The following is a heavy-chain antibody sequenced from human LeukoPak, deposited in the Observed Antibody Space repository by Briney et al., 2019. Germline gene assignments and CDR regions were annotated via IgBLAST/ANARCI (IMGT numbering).Heavy chain of an antibody. D-gene: IGHD3-9*01. Sequence: PGWSLRLSCAAAGFTFSNYGMHSVRQDPGKGREWVAGIWYEGSTYYTDSVKGRITTSRDNSNNTLYLQMNTLGAEDTAVYYSRRGRNTRLSSFDIWGQGTMVTVSS. CDR3: RRGRNTRLSSFDI. CDR1: GFTFSNYG. CDR2: IWYEGST. J-gene: IGHJ3*02. V-gene: IGHV3-33*01.